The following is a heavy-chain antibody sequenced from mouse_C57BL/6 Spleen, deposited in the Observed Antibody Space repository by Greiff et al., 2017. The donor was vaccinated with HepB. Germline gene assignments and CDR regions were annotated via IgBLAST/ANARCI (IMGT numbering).Heavy chain of an antibody. Sequence: QVHVKQPGAELVKPGASVKMSCKASGYTFTSYWITWVKQRPGQGLEWIGDIYPGSGSTNYNEKFKSKATLTVDTSSSTAYMQLSSLTSEDSAVYYCARWDSNYSAWFAYWGQGTLVTVSA. V-gene: IGHV1-55*01. CDR2: IYPGSGST. D-gene: IGHD2-5*01. J-gene: IGHJ3*01. CDR3: ARWDSNYSAWFAY. CDR1: GYTFTSYW.